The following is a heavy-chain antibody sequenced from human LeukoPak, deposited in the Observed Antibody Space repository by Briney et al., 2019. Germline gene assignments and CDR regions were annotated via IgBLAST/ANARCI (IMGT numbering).Heavy chain of an antibody. J-gene: IGHJ3*02. V-gene: IGHV1-18*01. CDR2: ISVYNGDT. Sequence: ASVKVSCKASDYTFTSYGISWVRQAPGQGLEWMGWISVYNGDTNYPQKFQGRVTMTTDTSTSTAYMELRSLRSDDTAVYYCARDWYGSGSSRAFDIWGQGTMVTVSS. CDR1: DYTFTSYG. D-gene: IGHD3-10*01. CDR3: ARDWYGSGSSRAFDI.